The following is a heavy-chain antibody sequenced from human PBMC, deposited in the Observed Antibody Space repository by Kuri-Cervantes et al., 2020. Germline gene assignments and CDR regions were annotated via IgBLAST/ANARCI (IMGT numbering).Heavy chain of an antibody. CDR2: IIPIFGTA. D-gene: IGHD1-1*01. J-gene: IGHJ4*02. Sequence: ASVKVSCKASGYTFTSYDINWVRQAPGQGLEWMGGIIPIFGTANYAQKFQGRVTMTRDTSISTAYMELSRLRSDDTAVYYCARGGTYDYFDYWGQGTLVTVSS. CDR1: GYTFTSYD. CDR3: ARGGTYDYFDY. V-gene: IGHV1-2*02.